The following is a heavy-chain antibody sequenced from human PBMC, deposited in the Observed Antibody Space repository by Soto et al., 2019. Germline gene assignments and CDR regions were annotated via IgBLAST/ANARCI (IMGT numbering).Heavy chain of an antibody. Sequence: VESLTISCKVSGYSFAGYGITWVLQKPGKGLEGMGRIDPSDSQTYYSPSFRGHVTISFTKSITTVFLQWSSLRASDTAMYYCARQIYDSDTGPNFQYYFDSWGKGTPVTVS. CDR2: IDPSDSQT. CDR3: ARQIYDSDTGPNFQYYFDS. J-gene: IGHJ4*02. CDR1: GYSFAGYG. V-gene: IGHV5-10-1*01. D-gene: IGHD3-22*01.